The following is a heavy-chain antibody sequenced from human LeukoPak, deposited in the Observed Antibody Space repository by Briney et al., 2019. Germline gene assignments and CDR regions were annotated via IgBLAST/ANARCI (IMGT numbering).Heavy chain of an antibody. J-gene: IGHJ4*02. V-gene: IGHV3-30-3*01. Sequence: GGSLRLSCAAPGFTFSSYAMHWVRQAPGKGLEGVAVISYDGSNKYYADSVKGRFTISRDNSKNTLYLQMNSLRAEDTAVYYCARDHRCGGDCYLYYFDYWGQGTLVTVSS. CDR2: ISYDGSNK. CDR1: GFTFSSYA. CDR3: ARDHRCGGDCYLYYFDY. D-gene: IGHD2-21*02.